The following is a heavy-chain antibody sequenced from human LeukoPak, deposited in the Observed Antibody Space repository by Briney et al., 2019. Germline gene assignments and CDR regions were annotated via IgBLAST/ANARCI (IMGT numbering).Heavy chain of an antibody. D-gene: IGHD5-18*01. J-gene: IGHJ6*03. CDR2: IKQDGSEK. CDR1: GFTFSSYG. Sequence: PGGSLRLSCAASGFTFSSYGMHWVRQAPGKGLEWVANIKQDGSEKYYVDSVKGRFTISRDNAKNSLYLQMNSLRAEDTAVYYCARDSIQQYYYYYYMDVWGKGTTVTVSS. CDR3: ARDSIQQYYYYYYMDV. V-gene: IGHV3-7*01.